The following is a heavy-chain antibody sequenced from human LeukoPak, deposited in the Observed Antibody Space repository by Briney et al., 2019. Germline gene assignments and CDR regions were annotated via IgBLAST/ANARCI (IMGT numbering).Heavy chain of an antibody. CDR1: GFTFSIYW. CDR3: ARGVTGADY. D-gene: IGHD3-9*01. CDR2: INQVGSEK. V-gene: IGHV3-7*01. J-gene: IGHJ4*02. Sequence: GGSLRLSCAASGFTFSIYWMNWVRQTPGKGLEWVASINQVGSEKSYADSVKSRFTISRDNAKNSLYLQMNSLRAEDTAVYCCARGVTGADYWGQGTLDTFSS.